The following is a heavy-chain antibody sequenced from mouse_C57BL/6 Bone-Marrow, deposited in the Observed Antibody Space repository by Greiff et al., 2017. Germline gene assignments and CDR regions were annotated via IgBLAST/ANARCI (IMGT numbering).Heavy chain of an antibody. V-gene: IGHV14-4*01. CDR2: IDPENGDT. CDR3: TTATVVPYWYFDV. Sequence: EVKLVESGAELVRPGASVKLSCTASGFNIKDDYMHWVKQRPEQGLEWIGWIDPENGDTEYASKFQGKATITADTSSNTAYLQLSSLTSEDTAVYYCTTATVVPYWYFDVWGTGTTVTGSS. J-gene: IGHJ1*03. CDR1: GFNIKDDY. D-gene: IGHD1-1*01.